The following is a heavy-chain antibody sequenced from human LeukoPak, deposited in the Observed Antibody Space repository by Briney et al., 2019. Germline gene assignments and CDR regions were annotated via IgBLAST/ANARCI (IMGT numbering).Heavy chain of an antibody. CDR2: IWYDGSNK. CDR3: AKGPSAGSS. J-gene: IGHJ4*02. D-gene: IGHD6-19*01. V-gene: IGHV3-33*06. CDR1: GFTFSSYG. Sequence: GGSLRLSCAASGFTFSSYGMHWVRQAPGKGLEWVAVIWYDGSNKYYTDSVKGRFTISRDNSKNTLYLQMTSLRAEDTAVYYCAKGPSAGSSWGQGTLVTVSS.